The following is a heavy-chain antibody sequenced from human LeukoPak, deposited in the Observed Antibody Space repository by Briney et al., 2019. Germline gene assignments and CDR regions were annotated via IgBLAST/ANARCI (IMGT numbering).Heavy chain of an antibody. V-gene: IGHV3-74*01. D-gene: IGHD1-7*01. CDR3: IRDDGNYGIDY. CDR1: GFTFSSYW. Sequence: GGSLRLSCAASGFTFSSYWMHWVRQAPGKGLVWVSRIKSDGTYIDYMDSVKGRFTISRDNAKNTLFLQMNSLRADDTAVYYCIRDDGNYGIDYWGQGTLVTVFS. J-gene: IGHJ4*02. CDR2: IKSDGTYI.